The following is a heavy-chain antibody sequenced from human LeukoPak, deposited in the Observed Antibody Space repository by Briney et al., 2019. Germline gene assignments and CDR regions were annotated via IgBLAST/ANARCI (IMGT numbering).Heavy chain of an antibody. CDR1: GGTFSSYA. V-gene: IGHV1-69*05. J-gene: IGHJ4*02. CDR3: ARSGIAAAGTNYFDY. CDR2: IIPIFGTA. D-gene: IGHD6-13*01. Sequence: ASVKVSCKASGGTFSSYAISLVRQAPGQGLEWMGRIIPIFGTANYAQKFQGRVTITTDESTSTAYMELSSLRSGDTAVYYCARSGIAAAGTNYFDYWGQGTLVTVSS.